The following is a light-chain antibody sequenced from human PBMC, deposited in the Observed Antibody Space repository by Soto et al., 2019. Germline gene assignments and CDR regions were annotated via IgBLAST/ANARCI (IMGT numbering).Light chain of an antibody. CDR1: SGHSSHG. Sequence: QLVLTQSPSASASLGASVKLTCTLSSGHSSHGITWHQQQPEKGPRYLMNIHSDGSHTKGDGVPDRFTGSSSGADRYLTISSLQSGDEADYYCQTWDIDIGVFGGGTKLTVL. CDR3: QTWDIDIGV. V-gene: IGLV4-69*01. CDR2: IHSDGSH. J-gene: IGLJ3*02.